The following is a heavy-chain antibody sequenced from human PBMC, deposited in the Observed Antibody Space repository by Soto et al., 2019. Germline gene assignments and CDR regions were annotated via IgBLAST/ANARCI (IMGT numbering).Heavy chain of an antibody. Sequence: EVQLVESGGDLVQPGGSLRLSCIASGFTYNTYWMSWVRQGTGRGLEWVAKINRDGSESYYVDSVKGRFTISRDNARNSLDLQMNSLTVDDTAVYFCSKISRSRSPDYWGQGTLVTVSS. J-gene: IGHJ4*02. V-gene: IGHV3-7*01. CDR1: GFTYNTYW. D-gene: IGHD3-3*02. CDR3: SKISRSRSPDY. CDR2: INRDGSES.